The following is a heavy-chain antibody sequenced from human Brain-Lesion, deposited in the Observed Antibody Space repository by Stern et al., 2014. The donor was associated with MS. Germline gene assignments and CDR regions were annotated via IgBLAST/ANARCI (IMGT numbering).Heavy chain of an antibody. CDR2: IYYSGNT. V-gene: IGHV4-39*01. D-gene: IGHD2-15*01. CDR3: AGEEDIRYCSGGSCTGNWFDP. CDR1: GGSVSSTSYA. J-gene: IGHJ5*02. Sequence: VQLVESGPGLVKPSETLSLTCTVAGGSVSSTSYAWAWIRPPPGKGLEWIGTIYYSGNTYYSPSLKSRLTISLDTSKNQVSPQLRSVTAADTAVYYCAGEEDIRYCSGGSCTGNWFDPWGQGTLVTVSS.